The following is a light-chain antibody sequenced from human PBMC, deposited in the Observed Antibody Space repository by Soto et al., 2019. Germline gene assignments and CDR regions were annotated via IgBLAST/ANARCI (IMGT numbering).Light chain of an antibody. Sequence: VLTRSPATLSVSPVERATLSCRASQSVSSSLAWYQQKPGQAPRLLISGVSSRAAGVPDRFNGSGSGTDFTLTISSLQSEDFAVYYCQQYNNWPWTFGQGTKVDIK. CDR2: GVS. CDR1: QSVSSS. J-gene: IGKJ1*01. CDR3: QQYNNWPWT. V-gene: IGKV3D-15*01.